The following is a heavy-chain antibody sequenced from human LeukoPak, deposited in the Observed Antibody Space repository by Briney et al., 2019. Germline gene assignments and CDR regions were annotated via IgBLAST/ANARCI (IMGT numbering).Heavy chain of an antibody. V-gene: IGHV4-34*01. D-gene: IGHD3-22*01. J-gene: IGHJ5*02. CDR1: GGSFSGYY. Sequence: SETLSLTCAVYGGSFSGYYWSWIRQPPGKGLEWIGEINHSGSTNYNPSLKSRVTISVDTSKNQFSLKLSSVTAADTAVYYCAGKRLLPPFSYNWFDPWGQGTLVTVSS. CDR3: AGKRLLPPFSYNWFDP. CDR2: INHSGST.